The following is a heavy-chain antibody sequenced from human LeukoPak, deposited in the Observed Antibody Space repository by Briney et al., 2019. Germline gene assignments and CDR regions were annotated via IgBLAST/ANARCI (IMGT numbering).Heavy chain of an antibody. V-gene: IGHV3-48*03. D-gene: IGHD3-10*02. CDR3: AELGITMIGGV. Sequence: PGGSLRLSCAASGFTFSSYEMNWVRQAPGKGLEWVAYISSSGSTIYYADSVKGRFTISRDNTKNSLYLQMNSLRAEDTAVYYCAELGITMIGGVWGKGTTVTISS. CDR1: GFTFSSYE. CDR2: ISSSGSTI. J-gene: IGHJ6*04.